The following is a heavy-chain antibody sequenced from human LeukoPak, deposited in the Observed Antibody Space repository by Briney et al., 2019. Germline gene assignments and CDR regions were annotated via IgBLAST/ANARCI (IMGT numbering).Heavy chain of an antibody. Sequence: AETLSLTCSVSGDSISSSFYYWGWIRQPPGKGLEWIASIYFSGSTYYKPSLKSRVTISVDKSKNQFSLKLSSVTAADTAVYYCAREPYSTTGRIIWGQGTLVTVSS. CDR1: GDSISSSFYY. J-gene: IGHJ4*02. CDR3: AREPYSTTGRII. V-gene: IGHV4-39*07. D-gene: IGHD6-13*01. CDR2: IYFSGST.